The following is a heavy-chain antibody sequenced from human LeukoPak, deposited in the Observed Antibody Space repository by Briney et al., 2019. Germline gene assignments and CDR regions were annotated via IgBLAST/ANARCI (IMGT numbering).Heavy chain of an antibody. CDR3: ARARDYYDSSGSLGPFDY. J-gene: IGHJ4*02. CDR1: GGTLSSYV. CDR2: IIALFATA. Sequence: GASVKVSCKASGGTLSSYVITWVRQAPGQGLEWVGGIIALFATAKYAQKFQGRVTITMDESTSTAYMALSSLTSEDTAVYYCARARDYYDSSGSLGPFDYWGQGTLVTVSS. V-gene: IGHV1-69*05. D-gene: IGHD3-22*01.